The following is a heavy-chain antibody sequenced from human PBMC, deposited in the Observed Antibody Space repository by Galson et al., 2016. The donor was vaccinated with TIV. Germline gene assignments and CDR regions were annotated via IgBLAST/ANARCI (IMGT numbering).Heavy chain of an antibody. CDR1: GFTFSITY. V-gene: IGHV3-53*01. CDR2: IYSDGTT. CDR3: AATTPAEIQLGYYFDV. J-gene: IGHJ4*02. Sequence: SLRLSCAASGFTFSITYMSWVRQAPGKGLQWVSLIYSDGTTYYADSVKGRFTISSDNSKNTHYLQLNNLRADDTAVYYCAATTPAEIQLGYYFDVWGQGTLVTVSS. D-gene: IGHD6-6*01.